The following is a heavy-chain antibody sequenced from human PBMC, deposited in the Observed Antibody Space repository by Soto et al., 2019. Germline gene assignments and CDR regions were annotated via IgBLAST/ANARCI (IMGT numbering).Heavy chain of an antibody. CDR3: ARQDIVLMVYANDY. CDR2: IYYSGST. CDR1: VGSISSYY. Sequence: ETLSLTCTVSVGSISSYYWSWIRQPPGKGLEWIGSIYYSGSTYYNPSLKSRVTISVDTSKNQFSLKLSSVTAADTAVYYCARQDIVLMVYANDYWGKGTLVTVSS. D-gene: IGHD2-8*01. J-gene: IGHJ4*02. V-gene: IGHV4-59*05.